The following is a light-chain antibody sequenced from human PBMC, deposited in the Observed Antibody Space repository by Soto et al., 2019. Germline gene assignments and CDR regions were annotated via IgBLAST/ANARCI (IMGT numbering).Light chain of an antibody. CDR1: QGLTNY. J-gene: IGKJ1*01. Sequence: DIQMTQSPSSLSASVGDRVTITCRASQGLTNYYVAWYQQRPGKVPKLLIYAASTLQSGVPSRFSGSGSGTDFTLTISSLQPEDVATYYCQKYDSAPRTFGQGTKVDIK. V-gene: IGKV1-27*01. CDR3: QKYDSAPRT. CDR2: AAS.